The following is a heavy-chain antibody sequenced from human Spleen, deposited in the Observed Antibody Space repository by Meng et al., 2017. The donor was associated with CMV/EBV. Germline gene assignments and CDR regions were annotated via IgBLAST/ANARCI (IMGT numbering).Heavy chain of an antibody. J-gene: IGHJ4*02. D-gene: IGHD4-11*01. CDR2: IYTSGST. Sequence: LEGSGPGLVHPAEALPLTLTGAGCHISSYYWDWIRPPAGKGLGWLWRIYTSGSTNYNPSLPRRVTMSLDTFKNQFSLKLSSVTAADTAVYYCARGPYSVADRGYFDYWGQGTLVTVSS. V-gene: IGHV4-4*07. CDR1: GCHISSYY. CDR3: ARGPYSVADRGYFDY.